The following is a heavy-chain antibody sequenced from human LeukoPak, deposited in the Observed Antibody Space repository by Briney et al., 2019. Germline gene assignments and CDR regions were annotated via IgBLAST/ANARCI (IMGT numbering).Heavy chain of an antibody. CDR3: ARGLHGGNSWGSGGYYFDY. CDR2: IYYSGST. CDR1: GGSISSSSYY. J-gene: IGHJ4*02. D-gene: IGHD4-23*01. Sequence: SETLSLTCTVSGGSISSSSYYWGWIRQPPGKGLEWIGSIYYSGSTYYNPSLKSRVTISVDTSKNQFSLKLSSVTAADTAVYYCARGLHGGNSWGSGGYYFDYWGQGTLVTVSS. V-gene: IGHV4-39*07.